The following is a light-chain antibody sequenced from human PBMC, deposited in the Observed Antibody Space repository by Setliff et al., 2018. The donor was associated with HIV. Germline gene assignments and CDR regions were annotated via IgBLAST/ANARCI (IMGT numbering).Light chain of an antibody. CDR3: AGWDDSLNNWV. V-gene: IGLV1-47*01. J-gene: IGLJ3*02. Sequence: QSVLTQPPSASGTPGQRATISCSGSSSNIGTNYVYWYQHLPGTAPKLLIYRNNQRPSGVPDRFSASKSGTSASLAVSGLRSEDEADYYCAGWDDSLNNWVFGGGTKVTVL. CDR1: SSNIGTNY. CDR2: RNN.